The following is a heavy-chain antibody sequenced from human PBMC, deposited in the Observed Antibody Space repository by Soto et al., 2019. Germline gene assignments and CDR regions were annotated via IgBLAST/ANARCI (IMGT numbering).Heavy chain of an antibody. Sequence: PSETLSLTCAVYGGSFSGYYWSWIRQPPGKGLEWIGEINHSGSTSYNPSLKSRVPLSVETSKNQFSLKLSSVTAADTAVYYCVRGNEVRGVYGFDYWGQGTLVTVSS. V-gene: IGHV4-34*01. CDR2: INHSGST. CDR1: GGSFSGYY. J-gene: IGHJ4*02. CDR3: VRGNEVRGVYGFDY. D-gene: IGHD3-10*01.